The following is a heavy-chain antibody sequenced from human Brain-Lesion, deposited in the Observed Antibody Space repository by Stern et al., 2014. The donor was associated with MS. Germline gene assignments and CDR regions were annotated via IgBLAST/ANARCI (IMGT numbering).Heavy chain of an antibody. Sequence: QVQLQESGPGLVKPSQTLSLSCTVSGGSISSGGYYWSWIRQPAGKGLEWIGRIFNSGSTSYNPSLKSRVHISINKSKNQFSLRLNPMTAADTAVYYCARGRVVPGFQYYATDVWGQGTTVIVSS. D-gene: IGHD2-2*01. J-gene: IGHJ6*02. CDR1: GGSISSGGYY. V-gene: IGHV4-61*02. CDR3: ARGRVVPGFQYYATDV. CDR2: IFNSGST.